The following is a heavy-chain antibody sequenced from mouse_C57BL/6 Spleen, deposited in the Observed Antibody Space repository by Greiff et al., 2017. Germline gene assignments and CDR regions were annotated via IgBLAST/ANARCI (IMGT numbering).Heavy chain of an antibody. J-gene: IGHJ4*01. Sequence: EVKLVESGGGLVKPGGSLKLSCAASGFTFSSYTMSWVRQTPEKRLEWVATISGGGGNTYYPDSVKGRFTISRDNAKNTLYLQMSSLRSEDTALYYCARRHYGSSPYYYAMDYWGQGTSVTVSS. V-gene: IGHV5-9*01. D-gene: IGHD1-1*01. CDR1: GFTFSSYT. CDR2: ISGGGGNT. CDR3: ARRHYGSSPYYYAMDY.